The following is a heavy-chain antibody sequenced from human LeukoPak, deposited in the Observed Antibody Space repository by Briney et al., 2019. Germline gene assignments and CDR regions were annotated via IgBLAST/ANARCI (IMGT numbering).Heavy chain of an antibody. Sequence: GGSLRLSCAASGFTFSSYGMHWVRQDPGKGLEWVAVIWYDGSNKYYADSVKGRFTISRDNSKNTLYLQMNSLRAEDTAVYYCARDRDSSWFFDYWGQGTLVTVSS. CDR1: GFTFSSYG. CDR2: IWYDGSNK. V-gene: IGHV3-33*01. D-gene: IGHD6-13*01. CDR3: ARDRDSSWFFDY. J-gene: IGHJ4*02.